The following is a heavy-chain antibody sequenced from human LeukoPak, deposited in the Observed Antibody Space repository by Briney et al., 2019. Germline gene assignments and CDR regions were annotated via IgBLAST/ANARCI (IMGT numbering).Heavy chain of an antibody. CDR3: ARWVAAGSYFDY. Sequence: PGGSLRLSCAASGFTFSDYYMSWIRQAPGKGLEWVSYISSSGGTIYYADSVKGRFTISRDNAKNSLYLQMNSLRAEDTAVYYCARWVAAGSYFDYWGQGTLVTVSS. CDR1: GFTFSDYY. D-gene: IGHD6-13*01. J-gene: IGHJ4*02. CDR2: ISSSGGTI. V-gene: IGHV3-11*04.